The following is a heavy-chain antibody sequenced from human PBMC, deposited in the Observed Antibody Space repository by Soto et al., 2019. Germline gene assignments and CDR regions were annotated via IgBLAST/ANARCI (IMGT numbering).Heavy chain of an antibody. V-gene: IGHV1-46*01. J-gene: IGHJ1*01. D-gene: IGHD2-15*01. CDR2: VNPSGGST. Sequence: ASVKVSCKASGYIFTAYSMHWVRQAPGQGLEWMGVVNPSGGSTNYAQRFQGRITMTRDTSTSTVYMDLSSLTSEDTAVYYCAREENCSDGICYSEYFQRWGQGTLVTVSS. CDR3: AREENCSDGICYSEYFQR. CDR1: GYIFTAYS.